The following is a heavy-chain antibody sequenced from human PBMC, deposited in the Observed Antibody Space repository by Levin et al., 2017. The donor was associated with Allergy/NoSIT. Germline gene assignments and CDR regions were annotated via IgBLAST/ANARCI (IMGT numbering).Heavy chain of an antibody. CDR2: ISSSSSYI. Sequence: PGGSLRLSCAASGFTFSSYSMNWVRQAPGKGLEWLSSISSSSSYIYYADSVKGRFTISRDNAKNSLYLQMNSLRAEDTAVYYCARGVLTGYARQFDCWGQGTLVTVSS. D-gene: IGHD3-9*01. CDR1: GFTFSSYS. V-gene: IGHV3-21*01. CDR3: ARGVLTGYARQFDC. J-gene: IGHJ4*02.